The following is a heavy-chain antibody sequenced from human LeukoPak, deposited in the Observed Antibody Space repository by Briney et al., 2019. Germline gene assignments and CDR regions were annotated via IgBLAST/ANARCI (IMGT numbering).Heavy chain of an antibody. V-gene: IGHV3-30*18. CDR1: GFTFSSYG. J-gene: IGHJ4*02. Sequence: GRSLRLPCAASGFTFSSYGMHWVRQAPGKGLEWVAVISYDGSNKYYADSVKGRFTISRDNSKNTLYLQMNSLRAEDTAVYYCANLDYYDSSGYYHVSGLDYWGQGTQVTVSS. CDR3: ANLDYYDSSGYYHVSGLDY. D-gene: IGHD3-22*01. CDR2: ISYDGSNK.